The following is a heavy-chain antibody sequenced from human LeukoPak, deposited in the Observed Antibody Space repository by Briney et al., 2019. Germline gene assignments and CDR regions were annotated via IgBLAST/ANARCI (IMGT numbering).Heavy chain of an antibody. J-gene: IGHJ4*02. CDR1: GGTFSSYA. CDR2: IIPIFGTA. V-gene: IGHV1-69*05. CDR3: ARDGYYDSSGYYYFDY. D-gene: IGHD3-22*01. Sequence: SVKVSCKASGGTFSSYAISWVRQAPGQGLEWMGGIIPIFGTANYAQKFQGRVTITTDESTSTAYMELSSLRSEDTAVYYCARDGYYDSSGYYYFDYWGQGTLVTVSS.